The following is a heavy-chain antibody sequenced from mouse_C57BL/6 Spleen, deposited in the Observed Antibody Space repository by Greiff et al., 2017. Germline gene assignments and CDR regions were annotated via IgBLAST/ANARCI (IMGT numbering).Heavy chain of an antibody. CDR3: ARWDWVVAVDY. J-gene: IGHJ2*01. CDR1: GYAFSSSW. Sequence: VQLQQSGPELVKPGASVKISCKASGYAFSSSWMNWVKQRPGKGLEWIGRIYPGDGDTNYNGKFKGKATLTADKSSSTAYMQLSSLTSEDSAVYFCARWDWVVAVDYWGQGTTLTVSS. D-gene: IGHD1-1*01. V-gene: IGHV1-82*01. CDR2: IYPGDGDT.